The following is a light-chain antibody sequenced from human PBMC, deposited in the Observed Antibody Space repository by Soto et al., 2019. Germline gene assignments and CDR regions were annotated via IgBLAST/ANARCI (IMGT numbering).Light chain of an antibody. V-gene: IGLV2-8*01. CDR3: SSYAGSSNV. CDR2: EVN. J-gene: IGLJ1*01. Sequence: QSALTQPPSASGSPGQSVAISCTGTSSDVGGYNYVSWYQQHPGKAPKLMIYEVNKRPSGVPDRFSGSKSANTASLTVSGLHAEDEADYYCSSYAGSSNVFGTGTKVTVL. CDR1: SSDVGGYNY.